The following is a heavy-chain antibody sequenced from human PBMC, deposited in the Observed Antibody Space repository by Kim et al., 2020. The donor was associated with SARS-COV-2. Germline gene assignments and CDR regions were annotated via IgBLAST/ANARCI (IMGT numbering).Heavy chain of an antibody. V-gene: IGHV3-23*01. J-gene: IGHJ4*02. CDR1: GFTFSNSP. CDR2: IDGCGATT. D-gene: IGHD5-12*01. CDR3: AKSGQLDY. Sequence: GGSLRLSCAASGFTFSNSPMSWVRQAPGKGLEWVSTIDGCGATTYYPGSVKGRFTISRDNSKNTLYLQMNNLRAEDTAVYFCAKSGQLDYWGQGTLVTVSS.